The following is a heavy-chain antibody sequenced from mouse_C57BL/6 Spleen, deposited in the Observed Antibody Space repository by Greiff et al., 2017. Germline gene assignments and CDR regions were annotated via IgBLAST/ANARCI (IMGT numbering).Heavy chain of an antibody. CDR3: ARLTRSNYVAWFAY. Sequence: EVQLQQSGPELVKPGASVKIPCKASGYTFTDYNMDWVKQSHGKSLEWIGDINPNNGGTIYNQKFKGKATLTVEKSSSTAYMELRSRTSEDDAVYYCARLTRSNYVAWFAYWGQGTLVTVSA. CDR1: GYTFTDYN. D-gene: IGHD2-5*01. J-gene: IGHJ3*01. V-gene: IGHV1-18*01. CDR2: INPNNGGT.